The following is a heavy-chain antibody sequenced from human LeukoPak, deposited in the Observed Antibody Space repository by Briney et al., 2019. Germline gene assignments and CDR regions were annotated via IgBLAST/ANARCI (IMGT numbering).Heavy chain of an antibody. CDR2: IIPILGIA. CDR1: GGTLSSYT. D-gene: IGHD3-3*01. Sequence: SVKVSCKASGGTLSSYTVSWVRQAPGQGLEWMGRIIPILGIANYAQKFQGRVTITADKSTSTAYMELSSLRSEDTAVYYCASDNYDFWSGYAGNGPLAQIVYWGQGTLVTVSS. J-gene: IGHJ4*02. CDR3: ASDNYDFWSGYAGNGPLAQIVY. V-gene: IGHV1-69*02.